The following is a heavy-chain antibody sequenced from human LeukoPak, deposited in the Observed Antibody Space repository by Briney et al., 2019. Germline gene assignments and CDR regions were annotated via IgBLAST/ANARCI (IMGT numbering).Heavy chain of an antibody. V-gene: IGHV4-39*01. CDR1: GDSISSSDHY. D-gene: IGHD5-12*01. CDR3: ARVKYSGYDYGLFDY. CDR2: IYHSGST. J-gene: IGHJ4*02. Sequence: PETLSLTCTVSGDSISSSDHYWDWIRQPPGKGLEWIGTIYHSGSTYYNPSLKSRVTIFVDTSRNQFSLRLSSVTAADTAVYYCARVKYSGYDYGLFDYWGQGTLVTVSS.